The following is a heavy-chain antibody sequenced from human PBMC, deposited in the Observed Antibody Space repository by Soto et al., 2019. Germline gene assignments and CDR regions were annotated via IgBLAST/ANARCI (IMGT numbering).Heavy chain of an antibody. D-gene: IGHD6-19*01. CDR1: GFTLSSYS. CDR2: ISYDGNKK. J-gene: IGHJ4*02. V-gene: IGHV3-30-3*01. CDR3: ARSIAVAGLDY. Sequence: GGSLRLSCAASGFTLSSYSMHWVRQAPGKGLEWVSVISYDGNKKLYGDSVKGRFSISRDTSKNTVYLQMNSLRPEDTAVYYCARSIAVAGLDYWAQGTLVTVS.